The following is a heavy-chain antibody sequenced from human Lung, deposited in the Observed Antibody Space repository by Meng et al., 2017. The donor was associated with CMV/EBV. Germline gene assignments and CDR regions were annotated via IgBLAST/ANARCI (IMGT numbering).Heavy chain of an antibody. CDR1: GGSIGSSNW. V-gene: IGHV4-4*02. CDR2: IYHSGST. J-gene: IGHJ4*02. Sequence: VQLQVSGPGLVKPSGTLSLTCGVSGGSIGSSNWWSWVRQPPGKGLEWIGEIYHSGSTNYNPSLKSRVTISVDKSKNQFSLKLSSVTAADTAVYYCASFPPPGKQWLVTDYWGQGTLVTVSS. D-gene: IGHD6-19*01. CDR3: ASFPPPGKQWLVTDY.